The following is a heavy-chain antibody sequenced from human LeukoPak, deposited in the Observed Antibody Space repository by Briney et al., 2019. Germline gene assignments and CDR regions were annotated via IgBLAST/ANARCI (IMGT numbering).Heavy chain of an antibody. J-gene: IGHJ5*02. CDR3: ASQYCSSTSCHNWFDP. CDR2: IEPSDSYT. V-gene: IGHV5-10-1*01. CDR1: GYSFTSYW. Sequence: GESLRISCKGSGYSFTSYWISWVRQMPGKGLEWMGRIEPSDSYTNYSPSFQGHVTISADKSISTAYLQWSSLKASDTAMYYCASQYCSSTSCHNWFDPWAREPWSPSPQ. D-gene: IGHD2-2*01.